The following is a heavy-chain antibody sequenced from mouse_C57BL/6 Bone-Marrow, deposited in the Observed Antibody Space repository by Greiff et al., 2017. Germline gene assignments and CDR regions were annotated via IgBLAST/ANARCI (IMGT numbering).Heavy chain of an antibody. J-gene: IGHJ4*01. CDR2: IHPNSGST. CDR1: GYTFTSYW. V-gene: IGHV1-64*01. CDR3: ARETHSYAMDY. Sequence: QVQLQQPGAELVKPGASVKLSCKASGYTFTSYWMHWVKQRPGQGLEWIGMIHPNSGSTNYNETFKSKATLTVDKSSSTAYMQLRILTSEDSAVYYFARETHSYAMDYWGQGTSVTVSS.